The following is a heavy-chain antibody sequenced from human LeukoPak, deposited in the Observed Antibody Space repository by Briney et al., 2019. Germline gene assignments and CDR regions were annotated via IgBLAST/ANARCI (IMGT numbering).Heavy chain of an antibody. D-gene: IGHD2-2*01. CDR2: IYTSGST. V-gene: IGHV4-4*07. CDR1: GGSISSYY. CDR3: ARLVVPAAHLYYYYYYYMDV. Sequence: SETLSLTCTVSGGSISSYYWSWIRQPAGKGLEWIGRIYTSGSTNYNPSLKSRVTMSVDTSKNQFSLKLSSVTAADTAVYYCARLVVPAAHLYYYYYYYMDVWGKGTTVTVSS. J-gene: IGHJ6*03.